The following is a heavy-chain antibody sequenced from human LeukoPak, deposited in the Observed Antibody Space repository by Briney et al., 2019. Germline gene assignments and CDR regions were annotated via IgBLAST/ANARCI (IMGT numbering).Heavy chain of an antibody. CDR2: MNPNSGNT. J-gene: IGHJ5*02. Sequence: ASVKVSCKASGYTFTSYDINWVRQATGQGLERMGWMNPNSGNTGYAQKFQGRVTMTRNTSISTAYMELSSLRSGDTAVYYCARVARSPYYDFWSGRNNWFDPWGQGTLVTVSS. CDR1: GYTFTSYD. CDR3: ARVARSPYYDFWSGRNNWFDP. V-gene: IGHV1-8*01. D-gene: IGHD3-3*01.